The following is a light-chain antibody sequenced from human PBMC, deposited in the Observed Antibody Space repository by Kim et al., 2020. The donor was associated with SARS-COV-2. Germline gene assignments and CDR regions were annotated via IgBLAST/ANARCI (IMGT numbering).Light chain of an antibody. CDR3: QKCDSAPWT. V-gene: IGKV1-27*01. CDR2: AAS. J-gene: IGKJ1*01. Sequence: DIQMTQSPSSLSASVGDRVTITCRASQDISNYLAWFQLKPGKAPKLLIYAASALQPWVLSRFSGSGSGTDFTLTVTSLQPEDVATYYCQKCDSAPWTFGQGTKVDIK. CDR1: QDISNY.